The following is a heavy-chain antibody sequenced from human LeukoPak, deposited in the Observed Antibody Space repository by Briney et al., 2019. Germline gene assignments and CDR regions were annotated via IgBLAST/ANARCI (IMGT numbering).Heavy chain of an antibody. CDR1: GYTFTSYG. D-gene: IGHD2-2*01. V-gene: IGHV1-18*01. Sequence: ASVKVSCKASGYTFTSYGISWVRQAPGQGLEWMGWISAYNGNTNYAQKFQGRVTITGDTSASTAYMELSSLRSEDTAVYYCVRGYCSSTSCYMDVWGQGTTVT. J-gene: IGHJ6*02. CDR3: VRGYCSSTSCYMDV. CDR2: ISAYNGNT.